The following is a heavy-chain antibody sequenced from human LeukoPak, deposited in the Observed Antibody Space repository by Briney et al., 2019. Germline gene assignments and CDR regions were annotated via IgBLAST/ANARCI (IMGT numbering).Heavy chain of an antibody. Sequence: KASETLSLTCTVSGGSISSSSYYWGWIRQPPGKGLEWIGYIYYSGSTNYNPSLKSRVTISVDTPKNQFSLKLSSVTAADTAVYYCARHIERYNYYGMDVWGQGTTVTVSS. V-gene: IGHV4-61*05. CDR2: IYYSGST. D-gene: IGHD2-21*01. J-gene: IGHJ6*02. CDR3: ARHIERYNYYGMDV. CDR1: GGSISSSSYY.